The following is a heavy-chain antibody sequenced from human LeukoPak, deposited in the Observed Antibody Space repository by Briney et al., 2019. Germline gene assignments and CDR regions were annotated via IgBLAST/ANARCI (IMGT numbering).Heavy chain of an antibody. CDR2: ISAYNGNT. Sequence: GASVKVSCKASGYTFTSYGISWVRQAPGQGLEWMGWISAYNGNTNYAQKLQGRVTMTTDTSTSTAYMELRSLGSDDTAVYYCAWVNYDSSGYLSFDYWGQGTLVTVSS. J-gene: IGHJ4*02. V-gene: IGHV1-18*01. CDR3: AWVNYDSSGYLSFDY. CDR1: GYTFTSYG. D-gene: IGHD3-22*01.